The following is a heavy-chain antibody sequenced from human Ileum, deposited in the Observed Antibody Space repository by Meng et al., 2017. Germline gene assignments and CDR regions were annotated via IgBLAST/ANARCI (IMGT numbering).Heavy chain of an antibody. CDR2: INHSGST. CDR1: GGSFSGYY. Sequence: QVHVQQWGAGLLEPSETLSLTCAVYGGSFSGYYWSWIRQPPGKGLEWIGEINHSGSTNYNPSLKSRVTISVDTSKNQFSLKLSSVTAADTAVYYCARTRRGSSGWYMGYWGQGTLVTVSS. V-gene: IGHV4-34*01. D-gene: IGHD6-19*01. J-gene: IGHJ4*02. CDR3: ARTRRGSSGWYMGY.